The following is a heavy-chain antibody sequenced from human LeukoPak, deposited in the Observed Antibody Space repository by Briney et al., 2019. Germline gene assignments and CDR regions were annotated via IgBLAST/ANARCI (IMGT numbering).Heavy chain of an antibody. CDR1: GGTFSSYA. V-gene: IGHV1-69*13. J-gene: IGHJ6*02. CDR3: ASSRGVYYYYGMDI. CDR2: IIPIFGTA. D-gene: IGHD3-16*01. Sequence: VASVKVSCKASGGTFSSYAISWVRQAPGQGLEWMGGIIPIFGTANYAQKFQGRVTITADESTSTAYMELSSLRSEDTAVYYCASSRGVYYYYGMDIWGQGTTVTVSS.